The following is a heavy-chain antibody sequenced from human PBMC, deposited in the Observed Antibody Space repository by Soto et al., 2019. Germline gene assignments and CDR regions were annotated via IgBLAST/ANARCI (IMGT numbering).Heavy chain of an antibody. Sequence: EVQLVESGGGLVQPGGSLRLSCAGSGLTLSRYWMHWVRQGPGKGLVWVSRINSDGGTTTYADSVKGRFTISRDNAKNTVDLQMNSLRAEDTAVYYCLAGETNYFYFWGQGTLVTVSS. V-gene: IGHV3-74*01. CDR3: LAGETNYFYF. D-gene: IGHD3-10*01. CDR2: INSDGGTT. J-gene: IGHJ4*02. CDR1: GLTLSRYW.